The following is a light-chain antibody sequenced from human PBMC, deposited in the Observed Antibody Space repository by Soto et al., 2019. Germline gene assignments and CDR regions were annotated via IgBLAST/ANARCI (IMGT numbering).Light chain of an antibody. V-gene: IGLV1-40*01. J-gene: IGLJ1*01. CDR1: NSNIGAGYD. CDR2: GNS. Sequence: QSVLTQPPSVSEAPSQRVNISCSGGNSNIGAGYDVHWYQQLPGTAPKLLIYGNSNRPSGVPDRFSGSKSGTSASLAITGLQAEEEADYYCQSYDSSLSGYVFGTGTKVTVL. CDR3: QSYDSSLSGYV.